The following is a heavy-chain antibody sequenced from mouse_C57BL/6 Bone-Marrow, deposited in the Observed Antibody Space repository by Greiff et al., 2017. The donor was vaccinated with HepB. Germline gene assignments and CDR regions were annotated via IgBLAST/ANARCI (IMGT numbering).Heavy chain of an antibody. D-gene: IGHD1-1*01. Sequence: FQLQKSGPGLVKPGPYVKLSCTASGFNFKDYYMNWVRQRTEQGLEWIGRIGPGDGETKYAPKSQGKAIITADTSSNTAYLQLSSLTSEDIAVYYCARITTVPWYFDVWGTGTTVTVSS. J-gene: IGHJ1*03. CDR1: GFNFKDYY. CDR3: ARITTVPWYFDV. CDR2: IGPGDGET. V-gene: IGHV14-2*01.